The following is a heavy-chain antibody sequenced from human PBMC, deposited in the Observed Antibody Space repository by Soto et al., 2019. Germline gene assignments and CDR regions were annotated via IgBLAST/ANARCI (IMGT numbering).Heavy chain of an antibody. CDR3: ARVPLVVGATGWYYFDY. CDR2: IYYSGST. CDR1: GGSISSGDYY. V-gene: IGHV4-30-4*01. Sequence: SETLSLTCTVSGGSISSGDYYWSWIRQPPGKGLEWIGYIYYSGSTYYNPSLKSRVTISVDTSKNQFSLKLSSVTAADTAVYYCARVPLVVGATGWYYFDYWGQGTLVTVSS. D-gene: IGHD1-26*01. J-gene: IGHJ4*02.